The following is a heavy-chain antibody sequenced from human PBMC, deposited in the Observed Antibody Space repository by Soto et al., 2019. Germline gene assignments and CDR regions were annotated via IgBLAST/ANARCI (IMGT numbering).Heavy chain of an antibody. D-gene: IGHD3-16*01. J-gene: IGHJ6*02. CDR1: GFTFSSYA. Sequence: PGGSLRLSXAASGFTFSSYAMSWVRQAPGKGLEWVSAISGSGGSTYYADSVKGRFTISRDNSKNTLYLQMNSLRAEDTAVYYCAKGGGFPYYYGMDVWGQGTTVTVSS. V-gene: IGHV3-23*01. CDR2: ISGSGGST. CDR3: AKGGGFPYYYGMDV.